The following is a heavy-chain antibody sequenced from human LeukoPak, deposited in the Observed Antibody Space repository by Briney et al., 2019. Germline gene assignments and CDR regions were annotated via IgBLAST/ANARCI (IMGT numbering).Heavy chain of an antibody. CDR3: ARVPSGVVEPPTRGDYFDF. J-gene: IGHJ4*02. CDR2: INPSGRT. CDR1: GGSFSGYY. D-gene: IGHD2-2*01. Sequence: SETLSLTCAVYGGSFSGYYWSWIRQPPGKGLEWLGEINPSGRTNYNPSPKSRVTISVDTSKNQFSLKWSSVTAADTAVYYCARVPSGVVEPPTRGDYFDFWGQGTLVTVSS. V-gene: IGHV4-34*01.